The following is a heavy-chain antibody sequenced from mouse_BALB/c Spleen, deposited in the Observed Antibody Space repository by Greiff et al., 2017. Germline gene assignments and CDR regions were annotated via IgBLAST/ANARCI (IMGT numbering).Heavy chain of an antibody. D-gene: IGHD2-10*02. J-gene: IGHJ4*01. CDR3: TRGKYGNLYAMDY. CDR2: IDPSDSYT. CDR1: GYTFTSYW. Sequence: QVQLQQPGAELVKPGASVKMSCKASGYTFTSYWMHWVKQRPGQGLEWIGVIDPSDSYTSYNQKFKGKATLTVDTSSSTAYMQLSSLTSEDSAVYYCTRGKYGNLYAMDYWGQGTSVTVSS. V-gene: IGHV1S127*01.